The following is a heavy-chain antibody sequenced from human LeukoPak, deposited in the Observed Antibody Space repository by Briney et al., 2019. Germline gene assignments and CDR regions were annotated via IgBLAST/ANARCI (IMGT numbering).Heavy chain of an antibody. J-gene: IGHJ5*02. CDR3: ATDLSHSSGYHNNWFYP. V-gene: IGHV1-69-2*01. CDR1: GYTFTDYY. CDR2: VDPEDGET. Sequence: ASVKVSCKVSGYTFTDYYMHWVQQAPGKGLEWMGLVDPEDGETIYAEKFQGRVTITADTSTDTAYMELSSLRSEDTAVYYCATDLSHSSGYHNNWFYPWGQGTLVTVSS. D-gene: IGHD3-22*01.